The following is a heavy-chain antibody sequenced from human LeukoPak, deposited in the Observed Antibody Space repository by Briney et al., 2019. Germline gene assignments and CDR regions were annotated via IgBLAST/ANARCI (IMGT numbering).Heavy chain of an antibody. D-gene: IGHD3-10*01. Sequence: HTGGSLRLSCAASGFTFNNSAMTWVRQAPGKGLEWVANIKQDGSEKYYVDSVKGRFTISRDNAKNSLYLQMNSLRAEDTAVYYCARRDGSGSVDYWGQGTLVTVSS. CDR1: GFTFNNSA. CDR2: IKQDGSEK. V-gene: IGHV3-7*01. J-gene: IGHJ4*02. CDR3: ARRDGSGSVDY.